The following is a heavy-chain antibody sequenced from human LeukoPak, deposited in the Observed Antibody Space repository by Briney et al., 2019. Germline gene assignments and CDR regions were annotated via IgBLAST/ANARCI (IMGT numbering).Heavy chain of an antibody. V-gene: IGHV3-21*04. Sequence: PGGSLRLSCSASGFSFSDYDMKGVRRAPGKGREWVSAISGRSSNVYYGESVKGLFTISRDNAKNSLYLQLDSLGVEDTAVYYCGRAFPPLRTSSAGDLWGQGTLVTVSS. CDR3: GRAFPPLRTSSAGDL. CDR2: ISGRSSNV. D-gene: IGHD3-16*01. J-gene: IGHJ1*01. CDR1: GFSFSDYD.